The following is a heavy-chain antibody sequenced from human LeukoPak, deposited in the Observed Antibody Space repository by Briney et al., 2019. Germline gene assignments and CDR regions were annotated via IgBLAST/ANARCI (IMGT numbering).Heavy chain of an antibody. D-gene: IGHD1-26*01. CDR3: ARVGTEARIIRNPGSIDSGKTGRSAFDI. J-gene: IGHJ3*02. CDR1: GFTFSSYE. Sequence: PGGSLRLSCAASGFTFSSYEMNWVRQAPGKGLERVSYISSSGSTIYYADSVKGRFTISRDNAKNSLYLQMNSLRAEDTAVYYCARVGTEARIIRNPGSIDSGKTGRSAFDIWGQGTMVTVSS. CDR2: ISSSGSTI. V-gene: IGHV3-48*03.